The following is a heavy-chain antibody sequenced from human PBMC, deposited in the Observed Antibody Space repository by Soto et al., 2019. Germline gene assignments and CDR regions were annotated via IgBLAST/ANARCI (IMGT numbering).Heavy chain of an antibody. D-gene: IGHD6-19*01. J-gene: IGHJ4*02. CDR2: IYYSGST. Sequence: QVQLQESGPGLVKPTETLSLTCTVSGGSISSYYWSWIRQPPGKGLEWIGYIYYSGSTNYNPSLKSRVTISVDTSKNQFSLKLSSVTAADTAVYYCARHPSSPWYSSGWTDYWGQGTLVTVSS. CDR3: ARHPSSPWYSSGWTDY. CDR1: GGSISSYY. V-gene: IGHV4-59*08.